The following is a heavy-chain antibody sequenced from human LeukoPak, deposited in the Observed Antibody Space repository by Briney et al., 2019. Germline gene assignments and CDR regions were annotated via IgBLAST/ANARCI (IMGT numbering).Heavy chain of an antibody. V-gene: IGHV3-20*04. J-gene: IGHJ4*02. CDR2: INWNGGST. D-gene: IGHD6-13*01. Sequence: PGGSLRLSCAASGFTFDDYGMSWVRQAPGKGLEWVSGINWNGGSTGYADSVKGRSTISRDNAKNSLYLQMNSLRAEDTALYYCARHRDSSSWYYFDYWGQGTLVTVSS. CDR1: GFTFDDYG. CDR3: ARHRDSSSWYYFDY.